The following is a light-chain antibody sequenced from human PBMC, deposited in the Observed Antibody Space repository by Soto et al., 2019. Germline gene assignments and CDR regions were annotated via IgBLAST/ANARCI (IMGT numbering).Light chain of an antibody. V-gene: IGLV7-46*01. CDR1: TGAVTSGHY. CDR2: DVN. Sequence: QDVVTQEHSLTVSPEGTVTLTCGSSTGAVTSGHYPYWFQVKPGQAPRTLLYDVNNKHSWTAARFSGSLLGGKAALTLSGAQPEDEADYYCMLSYSGPSIFGRGTQLTVL. J-gene: IGLJ7*01. CDR3: MLSYSGPSI.